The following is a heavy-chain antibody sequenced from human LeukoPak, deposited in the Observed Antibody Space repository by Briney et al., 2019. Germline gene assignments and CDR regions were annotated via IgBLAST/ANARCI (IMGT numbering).Heavy chain of an antibody. D-gene: IGHD3-22*01. CDR2: IYYSGST. Sequence: SETLSLTCTVSGGSISSSSYYWGWIRQPPGKGLEWIGSIYYSGSTYYNPSLKSRVTISVDTSKNQFSLKLSSVTAADTAVYYCVGYYDSSGHYFDYWGQRTLVTVSS. J-gene: IGHJ4*02. CDR1: GGSISSSSYY. CDR3: VGYYDSSGHYFDY. V-gene: IGHV4-39*01.